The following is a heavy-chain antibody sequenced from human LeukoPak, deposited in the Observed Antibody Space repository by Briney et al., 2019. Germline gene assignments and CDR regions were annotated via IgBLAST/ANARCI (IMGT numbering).Heavy chain of an antibody. Sequence: GGSLRLSCAASGFTFSSYSMNWVRQAPGKGLEWVSYISSSSSTIYYADSVKGRFTISRDNAKNSLYLQMNSLRAEDTAVYYCAREEMADIVVVLAAPYYFDYWGQGTLVTVSS. D-gene: IGHD2-15*01. CDR1: GFTFSSYS. CDR3: AREEMADIVVVLAAPYYFDY. J-gene: IGHJ4*02. V-gene: IGHV3-48*04. CDR2: ISSSSSTI.